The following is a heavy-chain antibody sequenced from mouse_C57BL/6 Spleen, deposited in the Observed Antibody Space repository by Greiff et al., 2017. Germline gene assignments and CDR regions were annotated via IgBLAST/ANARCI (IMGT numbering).Heavy chain of an antibody. D-gene: IGHD2-2*01. V-gene: IGHV1-52*01. Sequence: QVQLQQSGAELVRPGSSVKLSCKASGYTFTSYWMHWVKQRPIQGLEWIGNIDPSDSETHYNQKFKDKATLTVDKSSSTAYMQLSSLTSEDSAVYYCARTHGYHWYFDVWGTGTTVTVSS. CDR3: ARTHGYHWYFDV. J-gene: IGHJ1*03. CDR1: GYTFTSYW. CDR2: IDPSDSET.